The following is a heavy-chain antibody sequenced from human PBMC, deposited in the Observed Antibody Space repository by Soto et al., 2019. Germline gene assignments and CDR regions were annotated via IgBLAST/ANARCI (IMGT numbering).Heavy chain of an antibody. CDR3: ARLVVATIWGDYYYMDV. V-gene: IGHV4-39*01. Sequence: SETLSLTCTVSGGSISSSSYYWGWIRQPPGKGLEWIGSIYYSGSTYYNPSLKSRVTISVDTSKNQFSLKLSSVTAADTAVYYCARLVVATIWGDYYYMDVWGKGTTVTVSS. D-gene: IGHD5-12*01. CDR1: GGSISSSSYY. J-gene: IGHJ6*03. CDR2: IYYSGST.